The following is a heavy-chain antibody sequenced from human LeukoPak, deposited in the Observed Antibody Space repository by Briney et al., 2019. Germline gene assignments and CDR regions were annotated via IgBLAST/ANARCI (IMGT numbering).Heavy chain of an antibody. D-gene: IGHD3-10*01. CDR1: GGSISSYY. CDR2: IYYSGST. V-gene: IGHV4-59*01. J-gene: IGHJ4*02. CDR3: ARVHRGVNDH. Sequence: PSETLSLTCTVSGGSISSYYWSWIRQPPGKGLEWIGYIYYSGSTNYNPSLKSRVTISVDTSKNQFSLKLSSVTAADTAVYYCARVHRGVNDHWGQGTLVTVSP.